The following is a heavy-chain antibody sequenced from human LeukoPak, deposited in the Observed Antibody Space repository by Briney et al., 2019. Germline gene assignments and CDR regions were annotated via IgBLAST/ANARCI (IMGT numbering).Heavy chain of an antibody. CDR3: AKQLGYCSDGSCYFPY. D-gene: IGHD2-15*01. CDR1: GFTFSSSA. V-gene: IGHV3-23*01. J-gene: IGHJ4*02. Sequence: GGSLRLSCAASGFTFSSSAMSWVRQAPGKGLGWVSATSNNGGYTYYADSVQGRFTISRDNSKSTLCLQMNSLRAEDTAVYYCAKQLGYCSDGSCYFPYWGQGTLVTVSS. CDR2: TSNNGGYT.